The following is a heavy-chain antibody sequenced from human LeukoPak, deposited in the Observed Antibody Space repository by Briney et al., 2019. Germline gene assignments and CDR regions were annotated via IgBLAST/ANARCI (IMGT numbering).Heavy chain of an antibody. D-gene: IGHD5-24*01. CDR1: GGSISSGGYY. CDR2: IYYSGST. V-gene: IGHV4-31*03. CDR3: AGNLLGLQGKVDY. J-gene: IGHJ4*02. Sequence: SETLSLTCTVSGGSISSGGYYWSWIRQHPGKGLEWIGYIYYSGSTYYNPSLKSRVTISVDTSKNQFSLKLSSVTAADTAVYYCAGNLLGLQGKVDYWGQGTLATVSS.